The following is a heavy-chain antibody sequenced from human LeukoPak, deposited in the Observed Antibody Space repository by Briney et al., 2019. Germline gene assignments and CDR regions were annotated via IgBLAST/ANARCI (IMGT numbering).Heavy chain of an antibody. CDR1: GFTFSSYG. CDR3: AKEPSVFRSNPTGDLDY. V-gene: IGHV3-30*18. CDR2: ISYDGSNK. J-gene: IGHJ4*02. D-gene: IGHD7-27*01. Sequence: PGGSLRLSCAASGFTFSSYGMHWVRQAPGKGLEWVAVISYDGSNKYYADSVKGRFTISRDNSKNTLYLQMNSLRGEDTAVYYCAKEPSVFRSNPTGDLDYWGQGTLVTVSS.